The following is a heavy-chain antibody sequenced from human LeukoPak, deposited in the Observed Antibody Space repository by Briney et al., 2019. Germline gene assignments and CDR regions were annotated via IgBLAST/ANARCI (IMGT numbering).Heavy chain of an antibody. CDR2: INQDGSGS. J-gene: IGHJ4*02. V-gene: IGHV3-7*01. Sequence: GGSLRLSCAASGFTFSWYWMSWVRQAPGKELEWVANINQDGSGSYYVDSVKGRFTISRDNAKNSLFLQLTTQRVDDTAVYYCARADHHPIDYWGQGTLVTVSS. CDR3: ARADHHPIDY. CDR1: GFTFSWYW.